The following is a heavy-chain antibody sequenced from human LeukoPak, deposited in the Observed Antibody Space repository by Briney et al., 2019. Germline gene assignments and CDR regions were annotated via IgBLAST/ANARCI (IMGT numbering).Heavy chain of an antibody. J-gene: IGHJ3*02. CDR2: IYPGDSDT. CDR3: ARTRTEWLDAFDI. D-gene: IGHD3-3*01. V-gene: IGHV5-51*01. CDR1: GYSFTSYW. Sequence: GESLKISCKGSGYSFTSYWIGWVRQMPGKGLEWLGIIYPGDSDTRYSPSFQGQVTISADKSISTAYLQWSSLKASDTAMYYCARTRTEWLDAFDIWGQGTMVTVSS.